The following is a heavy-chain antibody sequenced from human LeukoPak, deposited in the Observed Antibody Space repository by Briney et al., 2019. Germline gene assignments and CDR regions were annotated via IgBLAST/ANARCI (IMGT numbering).Heavy chain of an antibody. CDR3: ARGDGYYGSGSYYNY. CDR1: GFTFSGSA. J-gene: IGHJ4*02. V-gene: IGHV3-73*01. CDR2: IRSKTNSYAT. Sequence: GGSLRLSCAASGFTFSGSAMHWVRQTSGKGLEWVGRIRSKTNSYATAHAASVKGRFTISREDSKNTAYLQMNSLRAEDTAVYYCARGDGYYGSGSYYNYWGQGTLVTVSS. D-gene: IGHD3-10*01.